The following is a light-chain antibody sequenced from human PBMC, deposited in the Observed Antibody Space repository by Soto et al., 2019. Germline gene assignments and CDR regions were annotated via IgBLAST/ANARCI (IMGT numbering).Light chain of an antibody. CDR1: QRVSSSY. J-gene: IGKJ2*01. Sequence: ETVLTQSPGTLSLSPGERATLSCRASQRVSSSYLAWYQQKPGQAPRLLIYGASSRATGIPDRFSGSGSGTDFTLTISRLEPEDFAVYYCQQYVSSPRTFGQGTKLEIK. CDR3: QQYVSSPRT. CDR2: GAS. V-gene: IGKV3-20*01.